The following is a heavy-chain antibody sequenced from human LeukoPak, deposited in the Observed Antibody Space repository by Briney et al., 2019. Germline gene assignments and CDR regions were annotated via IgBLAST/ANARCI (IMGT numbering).Heavy chain of an antibody. CDR2: IFNTGNS. Sequence: SETLSLTCTVSGGSISSGVYSWNWIRQHPGKGLEWIGYIFNTGNSFYNPSPKSRITMSVDTSRNQFSLSLSSVTAADTAVYYCARDRGDLTVAGHFDFWGQGALVTVSS. CDR1: GGSISSGVYS. D-gene: IGHD6-19*01. V-gene: IGHV4-31*03. J-gene: IGHJ4*02. CDR3: ARDRGDLTVAGHFDF.